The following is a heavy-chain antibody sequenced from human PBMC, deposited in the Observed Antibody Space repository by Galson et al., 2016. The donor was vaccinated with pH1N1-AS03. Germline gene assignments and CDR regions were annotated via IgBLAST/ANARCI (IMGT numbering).Heavy chain of an antibody. Sequence: SVKVSCKASGYTFTHFGISWVRQAPGQGLEWMGGVKGVFRTTNYAQKFQGRITITMDQSTGTAYMEVSSLRAEDTAVYYCATAGNSFDIRRFDYWGQGTPVTVFS. CDR2: VKGVFRTT. D-gene: IGHD2-21*01. CDR3: ATAGNSFDIRRFDY. J-gene: IGHJ4*02. V-gene: IGHV1-69*05. CDR1: GYTFTHFG.